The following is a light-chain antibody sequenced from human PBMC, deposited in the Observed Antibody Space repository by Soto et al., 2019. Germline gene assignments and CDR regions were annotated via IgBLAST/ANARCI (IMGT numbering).Light chain of an antibody. CDR1: SSNIGAGYD. J-gene: IGLJ2*01. CDR2: GNT. V-gene: IGLV1-40*01. CDR3: HSYDRSLSGAV. Sequence: QLVLTQPPSVSGAPGQRVTISCTGNSSNIGAGYDVLWSQQLPGTAPKVVIYGNTDRPTGVPDRFSASKSGASASLAISGLQPDDEADYYCHSYDRSLSGAVFGGGTKLTVL.